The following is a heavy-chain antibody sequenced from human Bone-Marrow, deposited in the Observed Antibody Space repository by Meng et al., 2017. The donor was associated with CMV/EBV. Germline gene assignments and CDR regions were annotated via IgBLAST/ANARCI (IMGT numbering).Heavy chain of an antibody. J-gene: IGHJ4*02. CDR3: ARVLSGYFDY. CDR1: GGSISSGDYY. Sequence: HVQLQGAGPGLVKPSQTLSLTCTVSGGSISSGDYYWSWIRQPPGNGLEWIGYIYYSGSTYYNPSLKSRVTIPVDTSKNQFSLKLSSVTAADTAVYYCARVLSGYFDYWGQGTLVTVSS. D-gene: IGHD2-15*01. V-gene: IGHV4-30-4*08. CDR2: IYYSGST.